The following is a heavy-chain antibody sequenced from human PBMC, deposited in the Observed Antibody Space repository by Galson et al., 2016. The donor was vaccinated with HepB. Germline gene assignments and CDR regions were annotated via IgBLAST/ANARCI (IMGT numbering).Heavy chain of an antibody. CDR1: GFSFSSSG. CDR3: ARDFWWPGPY. CDR2: SGPTTYNF. V-gene: IGHV3-48*02. Sequence: SLRLSCAASGFSFSSSGMNWVRQAPGKGLEWVAYSGPTTYNFGHHADSVKVRFTVSRDNAKNSLYLQMNSLRDEDTAVYYCARDFWWPGPYWGQGILVTVSS. J-gene: IGHJ4*02. D-gene: IGHD2-8*02.